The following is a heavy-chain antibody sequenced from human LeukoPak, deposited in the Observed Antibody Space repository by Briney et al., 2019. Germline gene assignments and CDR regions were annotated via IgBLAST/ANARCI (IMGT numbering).Heavy chain of an antibody. Sequence: PGGSLRLSCAASGFTVSSNYMSWVRQAPGKGLEWVSVIYSGGGTYYADSVKGRFTISRDNSKNTVYLQMNSLRAEDTAVHYCARASFWFDYSGYYFDYWGQGTLVTVSS. V-gene: IGHV3-66*01. CDR2: IYSGGGT. D-gene: IGHD2-15*01. CDR3: ARASFWFDYSGYYFDY. CDR1: GFTVSSNY. J-gene: IGHJ4*02.